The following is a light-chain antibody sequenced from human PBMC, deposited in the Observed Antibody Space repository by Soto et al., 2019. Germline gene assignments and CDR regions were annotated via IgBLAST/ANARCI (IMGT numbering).Light chain of an antibody. V-gene: IGLV1-51*01. CDR2: DNN. J-gene: IGLJ1*01. CDR3: GTWDSSLSAFV. Sequence: QSVLTQPPSVSAAPGQKVTFSCSGSSSNIGNNYVSWYQQLPGTAPKLLIYDNNKRPSGIPDRFSGSKSGTSATLGITGLQTGDEADYYCGTWDSSLSAFVFGTGTKVTV. CDR1: SSNIGNNY.